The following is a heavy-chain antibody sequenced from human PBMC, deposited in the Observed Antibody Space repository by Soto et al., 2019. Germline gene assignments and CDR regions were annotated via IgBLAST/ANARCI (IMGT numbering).Heavy chain of an antibody. Sequence: DVQLLESGGGLVQPETSLRLSCAASGFTFRSYVMGWVRQGPGKGLEWVAFVSIGGSTHYADSVRGRFTISRDNSKNTLSLQMNSLTAEDTAVYFCAKRRGAGGHFDYWGQGALVTVSS. CDR3: AKRRGAGGHFDY. CDR1: GFTFRSYV. V-gene: IGHV3-23*01. D-gene: IGHD2-15*01. CDR2: VSIGGST. J-gene: IGHJ4*02.